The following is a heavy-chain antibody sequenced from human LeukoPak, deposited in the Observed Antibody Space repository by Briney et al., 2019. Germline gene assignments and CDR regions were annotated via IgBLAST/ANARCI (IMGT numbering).Heavy chain of an antibody. D-gene: IGHD3-9*01. J-gene: IGHJ4*02. V-gene: IGHV3-53*01. CDR2: IYSGGTT. CDR1: GFSFSVYW. CDR3: ARELTGYDVRYFDY. Sequence: PGGSLRLSCVASGFSFSVYWMTWVRQTPGKGLEWVSVIYSGGTTYYADSVKGRFTISRDNSKNTLYLQMNSLRAEDTAVYYCARELTGYDVRYFDYWGQGTLVTVSS.